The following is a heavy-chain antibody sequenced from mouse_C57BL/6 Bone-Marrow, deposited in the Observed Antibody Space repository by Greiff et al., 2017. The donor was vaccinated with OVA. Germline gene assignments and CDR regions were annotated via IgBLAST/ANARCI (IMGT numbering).Heavy chain of an antibody. J-gene: IGHJ2*01. V-gene: IGHV1-26*01. CDR3: ARNDSSPYYFDY. CDR2: INPNNGGT. CDR1: GYTFTDYY. Sequence: EVQLQQSGPELVKPGASVKISCKASGYTFTDYYMNWVKQSHGKGLEWIGDINPNNGGTSYNQKFKVKATLTVDKSSSTAYMELRSLTSEDSAVYYWARNDSSPYYFDYWGQGTTLTVSS. D-gene: IGHD1-1*01.